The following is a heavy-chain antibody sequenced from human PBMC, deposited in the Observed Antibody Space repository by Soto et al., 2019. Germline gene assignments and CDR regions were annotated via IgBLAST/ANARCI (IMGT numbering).Heavy chain of an antibody. CDR2: ISAHNGNT. CDR3: ARGRYGDY. Sequence: QVHLVQSGAEVKKPGASVKVSCKGSGYAFTTYGITWVRQAHGQGLEWMAWISAHNGNTDYAQKLQGRVTVTRDTSTSTAYMELRSLRSDDTAVYYCARGRYGDYWGQGALGTVSS. J-gene: IGHJ4*02. D-gene: IGHD1-1*01. CDR1: GYAFTTYG. V-gene: IGHV1-18*01.